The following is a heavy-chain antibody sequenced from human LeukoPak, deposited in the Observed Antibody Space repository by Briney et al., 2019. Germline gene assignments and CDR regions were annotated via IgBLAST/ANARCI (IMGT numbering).Heavy chain of an antibody. V-gene: IGHV1-69*01. D-gene: IGHD2-2*03. J-gene: IGHJ4*02. CDR1: GGTFSSYA. Sequence: SLKVSCKDSGGTFSSYAISWVRQAPGQGLEWMGGIIPIFGTANYAQKFQGRVTITADESTSTAYMELSSLRSEDTAVYYCASGYCSSTSCYDPRYAFDYWGQGTLVTVSS. CDR3: ASGYCSSTSCYDPRYAFDY. CDR2: IIPIFGTA.